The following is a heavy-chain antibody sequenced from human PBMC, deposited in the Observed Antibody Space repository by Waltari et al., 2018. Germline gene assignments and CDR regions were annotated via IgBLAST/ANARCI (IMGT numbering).Heavy chain of an antibody. Sequence: EVQLVESGGGLVKPGGSLRLSCAASGFTFSSYSMHWVRQAPGKGREWVSSISSSSSYIYYADSVKGRFTVSRDNAKNSLYLQMNSLRAEDTAVYYCARMDNWNSNDAFDIWGQGTMVTVSS. CDR2: ISSSSSYI. D-gene: IGHD1-7*01. J-gene: IGHJ3*02. CDR1: GFTFSSYS. CDR3: ARMDNWNSNDAFDI. V-gene: IGHV3-21*01.